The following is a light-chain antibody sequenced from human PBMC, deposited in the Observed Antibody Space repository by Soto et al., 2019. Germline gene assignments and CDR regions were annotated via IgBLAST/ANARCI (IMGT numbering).Light chain of an antibody. Sequence: DIQMTQSPSSLSASVGDRVTITCQASQDIRNNLNWYQQKPGKAPNLLIYDASNLETGVPSRFSRSGSRTEFTVIINSLQREDIGTYYCQQYDYLPLFGPGTKVDIK. CDR1: QDIRNN. V-gene: IGKV1-33*01. J-gene: IGKJ3*01. CDR2: DAS. CDR3: QQYDYLPL.